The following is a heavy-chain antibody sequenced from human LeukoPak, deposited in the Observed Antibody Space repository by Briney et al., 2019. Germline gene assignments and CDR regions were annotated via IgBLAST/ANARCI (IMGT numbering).Heavy chain of an antibody. V-gene: IGHV4-30-4*08. CDR2: IYYSGST. D-gene: IGHD4-23*01. J-gene: IGHJ4*02. CDR3: ASSTTVVTNFDY. Sequence: SETLSLTCTVSGGSISSGDYYWSWIRQPPGKGLEWIGYIYYSGSTYYNPSLKSRVTISVDTSKNQFSLKLSSVTAADTAVYYCASSTTVVTNFDYWGQGTLVTVSS. CDR1: GGSISSGDYY.